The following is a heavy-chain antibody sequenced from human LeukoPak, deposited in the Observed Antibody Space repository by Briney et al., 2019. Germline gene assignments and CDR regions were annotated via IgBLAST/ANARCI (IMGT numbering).Heavy chain of an antibody. Sequence: GGSLRLSCAAPVFTFRSYSMNWVRQAPGKGLEWVSSISSSSSYIYYADSVKGRFTISRNTAKDSLYSQMNSRRAEDWALNYCPRGGGGWSGFYYYYYYMDVWGKGTTVTVSS. CDR1: VFTFRSYS. V-gene: IGHV3-21*01. CDR2: ISSSSSYI. J-gene: IGHJ6*03. D-gene: IGHD6-19*01. CDR3: PRGGGGWSGFYYYYYYMDV.